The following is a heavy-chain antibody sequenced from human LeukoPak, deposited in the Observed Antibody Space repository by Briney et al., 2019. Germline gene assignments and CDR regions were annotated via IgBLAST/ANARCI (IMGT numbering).Heavy chain of an antibody. D-gene: IGHD6-13*01. V-gene: IGHV1-2*02. J-gene: IGHJ1*01. Sequence: ASVKVSCKASGYTFTGYYMHWVRQAPGQGLEWMGWINPNSGGTNYAQKFQGRVTMTRDTSISTAYMELSRLRSEDTAVYYCAKDREVAAGCFPHWGQGTLVTVSS. CDR1: GYTFTGYY. CDR3: AKDREVAAGCFPH. CDR2: INPNSGGT.